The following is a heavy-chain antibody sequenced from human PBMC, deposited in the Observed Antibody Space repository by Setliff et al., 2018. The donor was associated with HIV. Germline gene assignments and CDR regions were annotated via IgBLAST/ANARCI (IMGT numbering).Heavy chain of an antibody. CDR2: ISSSSSTI. CDR3: ARDGIMVDY. Sequence: GESLKISCAASGFTFSSYSMNWVRQAPGKGLEWVSYISSSSSTIYYADSVKGRFTISRDNAKNSLYLQMNSLRAEDTAVYYCARDGIMVDYWGQGTLVTVSS. CDR1: GFTFSSYS. D-gene: IGHD3-16*01. J-gene: IGHJ4*02. V-gene: IGHV3-48*01.